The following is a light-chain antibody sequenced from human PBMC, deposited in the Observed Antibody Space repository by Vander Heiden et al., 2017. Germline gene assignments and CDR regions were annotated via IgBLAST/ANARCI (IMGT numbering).Light chain of an antibody. CDR3: SSYTSSLTRV. CDR2: DVS. CDR1: SSDVGAYNY. Sequence: QSALTQPASVSGSPGQSITISCTGTSSDVGAYNYVSWYQHHPGKAPKVMISDVSNRPSGVSKRFSGSKSGNTASLTISGLQAEDEADYYCSSYTSSLTRVFGSGTKVTVL. V-gene: IGLV2-14*03. J-gene: IGLJ1*01.